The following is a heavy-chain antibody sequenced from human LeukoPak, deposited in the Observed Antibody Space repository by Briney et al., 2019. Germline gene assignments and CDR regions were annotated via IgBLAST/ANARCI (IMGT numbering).Heavy chain of an antibody. CDR1: GGSFSGYY. V-gene: IGHV4-34*01. J-gene: IGHJ4*02. CDR3: ARRYYGSGSSRDY. Sequence: SETLSLTCAVYGGSFSGYYWSWIRQPPGKGLEWIGEINHSGSTNYNPSLKSRVTISVDTSKNQFSLKLSSVTAADTAVYYCARRYYGSGSSRDYWGQGTLVTVSS. CDR2: INHSGST. D-gene: IGHD3-10*01.